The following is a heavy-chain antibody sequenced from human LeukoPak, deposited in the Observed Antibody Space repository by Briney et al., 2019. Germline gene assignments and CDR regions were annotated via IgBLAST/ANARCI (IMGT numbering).Heavy chain of an antibody. CDR1: GDSISTYY. CDR3: ARDRLIAAAGTGVDY. D-gene: IGHD6-13*01. Sequence: PPGTLSLTCTVSGDSISTYYWSWIRQPPGKGLEWIGYIYATGSTNYNPSLKSRLTISVDTSKNQFSLNLNSVTAADTAVYYCARDRLIAAAGTGVDYWGQGTLVTVSS. CDR2: IYATGST. J-gene: IGHJ4*02. V-gene: IGHV4-4*09.